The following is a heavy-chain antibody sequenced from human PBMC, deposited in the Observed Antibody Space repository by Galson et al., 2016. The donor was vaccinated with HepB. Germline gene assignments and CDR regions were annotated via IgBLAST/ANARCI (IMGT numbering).Heavy chain of an antibody. CDR3: AKELYGRWNIALFSQRHGYYAMDV. V-gene: IGHV3-23*01. Sequence: SLRLSCAASGFTFSSYAMSWVRQAPGMGLEWVSTISGSGGSTYYADSVRGRFTISRDNSKNALSLQMSRLRAEDTAGYYCAKELYGRWNIALFSQRHGYYAMDVWGQGTTVTVSS. D-gene: IGHD6-13*01. CDR2: ISGSGGST. CDR1: GFTFSSYA. J-gene: IGHJ6*02.